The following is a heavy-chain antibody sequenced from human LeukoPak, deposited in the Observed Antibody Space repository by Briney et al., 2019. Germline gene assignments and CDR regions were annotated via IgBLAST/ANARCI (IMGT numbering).Heavy chain of an antibody. CDR2: ISYDGSNK. CDR3: AREALNDGGH. J-gene: IGHJ4*02. Sequence: QPGGSLRLSCAASGFTFSSYDMHWVRQAPGKGLEWVAVISYDGSNKYYADSVKGRFTISRDNAKNSLYLQMNSLRAEDTAVYYCAREALNDGGHWGQGTLVTVSS. D-gene: IGHD1-1*01. CDR1: GFTFSSYD. V-gene: IGHV3-30*03.